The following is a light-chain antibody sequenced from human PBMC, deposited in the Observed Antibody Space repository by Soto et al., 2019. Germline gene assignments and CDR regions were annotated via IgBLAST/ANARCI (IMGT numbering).Light chain of an antibody. CDR2: SDY. Sequence: QSVLTQPPSASGTPGQRVTISCSGSSSNIEDNSVSWYQRLPGTAPKLLIYSDYERPSGVSDRFSGSKSGASASLAISGLRSEDDGDYYCTAWDDNVNGWLFGGGTKLTVL. J-gene: IGLJ3*02. CDR1: SSNIEDNS. V-gene: IGLV1-44*01. CDR3: TAWDDNVNGWL.